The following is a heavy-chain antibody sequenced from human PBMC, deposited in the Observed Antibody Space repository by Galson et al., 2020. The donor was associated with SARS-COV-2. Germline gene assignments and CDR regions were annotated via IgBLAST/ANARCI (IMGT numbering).Heavy chain of an antibody. CDR2: INHSGST. D-gene: IGHD3-10*01. CDR3: ARGGAIYYYYCYMDV. J-gene: IGHJ6*03. CDR1: GGSFSGYY. Sequence: LETLSLTCAVYGGSFSGYYWSWIRQSPGKGLEWIGEINHSGSTNYNPSLKSRVTISVDTSKNQFSLKLSSVTAADTAVYYCARGGAIYYYYCYMDVWGKGTTVTVSS. V-gene: IGHV4-34*01.